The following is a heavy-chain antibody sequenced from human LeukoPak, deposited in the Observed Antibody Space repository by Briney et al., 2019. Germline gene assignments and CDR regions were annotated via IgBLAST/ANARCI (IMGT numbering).Heavy chain of an antibody. Sequence: SETLSLTCTVSGYSISSGYYWGWIRQPPGKGLEWIGSIYHSGSTYYNPSLKSRVTISVDTSKNQFSLKLSSVTAADTAVYYCARETYYDFWSGSGDDAFDIWGQGTMVTVSS. V-gene: IGHV4-38-2*02. CDR2: IYHSGST. CDR1: GYSISSGYY. D-gene: IGHD3-3*01. J-gene: IGHJ3*02. CDR3: ARETYYDFWSGSGDDAFDI.